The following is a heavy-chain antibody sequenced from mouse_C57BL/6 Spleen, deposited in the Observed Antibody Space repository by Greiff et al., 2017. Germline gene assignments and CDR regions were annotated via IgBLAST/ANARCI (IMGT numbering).Heavy chain of an antibody. CDR1: GYTFTSYW. D-gene: IGHD2-3*01. Sequence: QVQLQQPGAELVKPGASVKLSCKASGYTFTSYWMHWVKQRPGQGLEWIGMIHPNSGSTNYNEKFKSKATLTVDKSSSTAYMQLSSLTSEDSAVYYCARVDGYGGYYYAMDYWGQGTSVTVSS. J-gene: IGHJ4*01. CDR3: ARVDGYGGYYYAMDY. CDR2: IHPNSGST. V-gene: IGHV1-64*01.